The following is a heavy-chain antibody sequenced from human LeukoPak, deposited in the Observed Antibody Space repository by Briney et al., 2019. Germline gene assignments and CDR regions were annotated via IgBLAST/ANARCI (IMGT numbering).Heavy chain of an antibody. CDR1: GFTFSSYE. CDR2: ISSSGGTI. CDR3: ARLGGGWFTY. J-gene: IGHJ4*02. D-gene: IGHD6-19*01. V-gene: IGHV3-48*03. Sequence: GGSLRLSCAASGFTFSSYEMNWVRQAPGKGLEWVSYISSSGGTIYYADSVKGRFTISRDNSKNTLYLQMNSLRAEDTAVYYCARLGGGWFTYWGQGTLVTVSS.